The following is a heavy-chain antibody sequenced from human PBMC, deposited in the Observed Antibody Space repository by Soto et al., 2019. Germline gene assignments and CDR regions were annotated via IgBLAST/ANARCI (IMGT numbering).Heavy chain of an antibody. CDR2: IYWDDDK. V-gene: IGHV2-5*02. J-gene: IGHJ4*02. CDR1: GFSLSTTGVG. D-gene: IGHD6-19*01. CDR3: AQSSGWFTGGDY. Sequence: QITLKESGPTLVKPTQTLTLTCTFSGFSLSTTGVGVGWIRQPPGKTLEWLALIYWDDDKRYSPSLNSRLTIPKDTSKNQVVLTMTNMNPVDTATYYCAQSSGWFTGGDYWGQGTLVTVSS.